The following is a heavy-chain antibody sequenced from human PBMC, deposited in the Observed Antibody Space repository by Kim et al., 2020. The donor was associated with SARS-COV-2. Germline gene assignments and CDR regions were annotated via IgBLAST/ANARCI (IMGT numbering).Heavy chain of an antibody. CDR2: INHSGAT. CDR3: ARGRAGVVPSPIMGLGPHYDYYVLDV. J-gene: IGHJ6*02. D-gene: IGHD3-3*01. V-gene: IGHV4-34*01. Sequence: SETLSLTCAVYVGSFSGYHWTWNRQSPGKGLEWIGEINHSGATNYNPSLESRVALSVDTSKNQFSLKVKSVTAADTAVYFCARGRAGVVPSPIMGLGPHYDYYVLDVWGQGTTVSVSS. CDR1: VGSFSGYH.